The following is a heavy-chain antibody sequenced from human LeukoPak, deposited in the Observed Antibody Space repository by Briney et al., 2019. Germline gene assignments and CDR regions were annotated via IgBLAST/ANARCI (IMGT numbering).Heavy chain of an antibody. CDR2: MSYDGSNK. D-gene: IGHD1-1*01. J-gene: IGHJ4*02. V-gene: IGHV3-30*18. Sequence: PGRSLRLSCAASGFTFSSYGMHWVRQAPGNGLEWVAAMSYDGSNKYYADSVKGRFTISRDNSKNTLDLQMNSLRAEDTAVYYCAKEGYGCNWYFDYWGQGTLVTVSS. CDR1: GFTFSSYG. CDR3: AKEGYGCNWYFDY.